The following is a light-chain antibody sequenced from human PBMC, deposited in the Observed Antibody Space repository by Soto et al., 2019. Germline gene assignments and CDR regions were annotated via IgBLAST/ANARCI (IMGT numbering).Light chain of an antibody. V-gene: IGLV2-14*01. CDR3: QSYDSSLSGWV. Sequence: QSVLTQPASVSGSPGQSITISCTGTSTDIGAYNYVSWYQQHPGKAPKLLIYEVTNRPSGVSNRFSGSKSGNTASLTISGLQVEDEANYYCQSYDSSLSGWVFGGGTKVTVL. J-gene: IGLJ3*02. CDR1: STDIGAYNY. CDR2: EVT.